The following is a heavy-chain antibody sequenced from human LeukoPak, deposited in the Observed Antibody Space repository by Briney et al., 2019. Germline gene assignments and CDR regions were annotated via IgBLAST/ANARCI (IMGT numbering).Heavy chain of an antibody. J-gene: IGHJ4*02. D-gene: IGHD6-19*01. CDR2: IYYSGST. CDR1: GGSISSYY. Sequence: PSETLSLTCTVSGGSISSYYWSWIRQPPGKGLEWIGYIYYSGSTNYNPSLKSRVTISVDTSKNQFSLKLSSVTAADTAVYYCARGVGGSGWYVHDYWGQGTLVTVSS. CDR3: ARGVGGSGWYVHDY. V-gene: IGHV4-59*01.